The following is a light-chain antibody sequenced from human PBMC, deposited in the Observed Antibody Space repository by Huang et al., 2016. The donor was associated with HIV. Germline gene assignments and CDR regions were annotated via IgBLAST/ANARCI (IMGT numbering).Light chain of an antibody. CDR1: QSLLHSDGNTY. J-gene: IGKJ4*01. V-gene: IGKV2-30*02. Sequence: DVVMTQSPLSLPVTLGQPASISCRSSQSLLHSDGNTYLIWLQQRPGHSPRRLSYKVANRDSGVPDRFSGSGSGSDFTRRISRVEPEDVGVYYCMQGTHWPLTFGGGTKVEIK. CDR3: MQGTHWPLT. CDR2: KVA.